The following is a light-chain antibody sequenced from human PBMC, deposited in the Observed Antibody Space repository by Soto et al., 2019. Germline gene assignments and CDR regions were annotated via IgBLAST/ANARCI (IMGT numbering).Light chain of an antibody. CDR3: QQYGSSPWT. Sequence: IVLTQSPGTLSLSPGERATLSCRASQSVSTYLAWYQQQPGQAPRLLIYGASSRATGIPARFSGSGSGTEFALTISRLEPEDFAVYCCQQYGSSPWTFGQGTKVDI. V-gene: IGKV3-20*01. J-gene: IGKJ1*01. CDR1: QSVSTY. CDR2: GAS.